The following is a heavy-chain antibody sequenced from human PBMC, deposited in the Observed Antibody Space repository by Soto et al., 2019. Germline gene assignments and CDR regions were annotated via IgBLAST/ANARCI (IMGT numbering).Heavy chain of an antibody. V-gene: IGHV4-38-2*01. CDR2: IFSSGTT. J-gene: IGHJ6*02. D-gene: IGHD3-16*01. CDR3: SRVPSPFDFYYAMDV. CDR1: GYSISSGYY. Sequence: PSETLSLTCAVSGYSISSGYYWGWIRQPPGKGLEWIGYIFSSGTTYYNPSLKSRLTMSLDTSQNQFSLKLNSVTAADTAVYFCSRVPSPFDFYYAMDVWGQGTTVTVSS.